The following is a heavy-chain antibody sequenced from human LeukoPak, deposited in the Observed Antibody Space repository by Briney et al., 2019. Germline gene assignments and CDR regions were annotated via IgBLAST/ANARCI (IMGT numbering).Heavy chain of an antibody. CDR2: ISGSGGST. D-gene: IGHD6-13*01. V-gene: IGHV3-23*01. CDR3: AKFKRPIAAAALYGMDV. Sequence: GGSLRLSCAASGFTFSSYAMSWVRQAPGKGLEWVSAISGSGGSTYYADSVKGRFTISRDNSKNTLYLQMNSLRAEDTAVYYCAKFKRPIAAAALYGMDVWGQGTTVTVSS. J-gene: IGHJ6*02. CDR1: GFTFSSYA.